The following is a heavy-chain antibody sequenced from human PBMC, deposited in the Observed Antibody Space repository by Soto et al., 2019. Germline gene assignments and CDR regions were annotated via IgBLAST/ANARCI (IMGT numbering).Heavy chain of an antibody. CDR1: GFTFSSNW. CDR2: IRQDGSEK. CDR3: AKGVPGIAVAGTGYFQH. V-gene: IGHV3-7*05. D-gene: IGHD6-19*01. Sequence: GSLRLSCVGSGFTFSSNWMTWVRQAPGKGLEWVGNIRQDGSEKNYVDSVKGRFTISRDNAKNSLYLQMNSLRAEDTAVYYCAKGVPGIAVAGTGYFQHWGQGTLVTVSS. J-gene: IGHJ1*01.